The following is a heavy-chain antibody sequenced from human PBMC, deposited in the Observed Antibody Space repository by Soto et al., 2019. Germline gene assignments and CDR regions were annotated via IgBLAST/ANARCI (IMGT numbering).Heavy chain of an antibody. CDR3: ARGLRYFDWLLPYGMDV. CDR2: MSPNSGNT. CDR1: GYTFTSYD. D-gene: IGHD3-9*01. V-gene: IGHV1-8*01. J-gene: IGHJ6*02. Sequence: ASVKVSCKASGYTFTSYDINWVRQATGLGLEWMGWMSPNSGNTGCAQKFQGRVTMTRNTSISTAYMELSSLRSEDTAVYYCARGLRYFDWLLPYGMDVWGQGTTVTVSS.